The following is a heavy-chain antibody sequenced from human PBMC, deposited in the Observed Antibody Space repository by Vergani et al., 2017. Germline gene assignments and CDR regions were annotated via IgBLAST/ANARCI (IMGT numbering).Heavy chain of an antibody. CDR1: GFTFSSYS. J-gene: IGHJ4*02. D-gene: IGHD3-10*01. V-gene: IGHV3-48*04. CDR3: ARDSMVRGVIINPFDY. Sequence: EVQLVESGGGLVQPGGSLRLSCAASGFTFSSYSMNWVRQAPGKGLEWVSYISSSSSTIYYADSVKGRFTISRDNAKNSLYLQMNSLRAEDTAVYYCARDSMVRGVIINPFDYWGQGTLVTVSS. CDR2: ISSSSSTI.